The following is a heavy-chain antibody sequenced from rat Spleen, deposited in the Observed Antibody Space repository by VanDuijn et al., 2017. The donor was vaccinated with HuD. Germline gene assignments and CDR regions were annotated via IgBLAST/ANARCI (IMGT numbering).Heavy chain of an antibody. Sequence: EVQLVESGGGLVQPGRSLKLSCAASGFTFSSFPMAWVRQTPKKGLEWFASINSGGGRPYYPASMKGRFTISRDNAESTLYLQMDSLRSEDTANYYCARQGYYDGRFAYWGQGTLVTVSS. CDR1: GFTFSSFP. CDR3: ARQGYYDGRFAY. D-gene: IGHD1-12*02. CDR2: INSGGGRP. J-gene: IGHJ3*01. V-gene: IGHV5-25*01.